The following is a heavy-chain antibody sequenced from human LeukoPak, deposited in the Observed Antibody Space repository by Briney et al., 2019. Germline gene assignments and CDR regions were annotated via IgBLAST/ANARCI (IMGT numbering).Heavy chain of an antibody. CDR1: GYTFTGYY. Sequence: ASVKVSCKASGYTFTGYYVHWVRQAPEQGLEWMGWINPNSGGTNYAQKFQGWVTMTRDTSISTAYMELSRLRSDDTAVYYCARSVGATKNWFDPWGQGTLVTVSS. J-gene: IGHJ5*02. CDR3: ARSVGATKNWFDP. D-gene: IGHD1-26*01. V-gene: IGHV1-2*04. CDR2: INPNSGGT.